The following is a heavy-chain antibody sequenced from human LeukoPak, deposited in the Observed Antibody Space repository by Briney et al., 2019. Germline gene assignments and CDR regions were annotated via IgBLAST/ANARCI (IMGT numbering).Heavy chain of an antibody. D-gene: IGHD2-21*02. Sequence: SETLSLTCAVYGGSFSGYHWTWIRQSPGKGLEWIGDINHSGSTNYNPPLKSRVTISVGTSKNQFSLKLTSVTAADTAVYYCVRDRCGGDCYPNWFNPWGQGTLVTVSS. CDR1: GGSFSGYH. V-gene: IGHV4-34*01. J-gene: IGHJ5*02. CDR2: INHSGST. CDR3: VRDRCGGDCYPNWFNP.